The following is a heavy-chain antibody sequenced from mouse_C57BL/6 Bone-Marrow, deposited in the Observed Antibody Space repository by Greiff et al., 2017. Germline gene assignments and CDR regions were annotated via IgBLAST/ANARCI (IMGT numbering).Heavy chain of an antibody. CDR1: GYTFTSYW. CDR3: ARKSPMDY. J-gene: IGHJ4*01. CDR2: IYPGGGYT. V-gene: IGHV1-63*01. Sequence: VQLQQSGAELVRPGTSVKMSCKASGYTFTSYWIGWAKQRPGHGLEWIGDIYPGGGYTNYNEKFKGKATLTADKSSSTAYMQFSSLTSEVSASYNCARKSPMDYWGQGTSVTVSS.